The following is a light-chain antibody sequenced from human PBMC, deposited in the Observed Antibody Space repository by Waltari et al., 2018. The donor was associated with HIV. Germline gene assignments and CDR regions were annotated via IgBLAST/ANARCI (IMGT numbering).Light chain of an antibody. V-gene: IGLV2-8*01. CDR2: EVS. CDR1: SSDVGGYKY. J-gene: IGLJ1*01. CDR3: SSYAGRNNYV. Sequence: QSALTQPPSASGSPGQSVTISCTGTSSDVGGYKYASWYQQTPGKAPKLMIYEVSKRPSGVPDRFSGSKSGNTASLTVSGLQAEDEADYYCSSYAGRNNYVFGTGTKVTVL.